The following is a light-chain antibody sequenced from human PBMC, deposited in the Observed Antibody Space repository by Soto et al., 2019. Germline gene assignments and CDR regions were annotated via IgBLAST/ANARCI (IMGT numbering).Light chain of an antibody. Sequence: DIVMTQSPDSLAVSLGERATINCKSSQSVLYSSNNKNYLSCYQQKPGHPANFFIYWASTRKSGVHDRFSGSGSGSDFNLTITSLQAEDVVVYSCQQDHSDPITFGQRRRL. J-gene: IGKJ5*01. CDR2: WAS. CDR3: QQDHSDPIT. CDR1: QSVLYSSNNKNY. V-gene: IGKV4-1*01.